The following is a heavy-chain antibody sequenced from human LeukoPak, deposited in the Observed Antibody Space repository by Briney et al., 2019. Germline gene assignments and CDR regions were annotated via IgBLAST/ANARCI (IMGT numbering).Heavy chain of an antibody. Sequence: ASVKVSCKASGGTFNNNAISWVRQAPGKGLEWMGRVDPEDGETIYAEKFQGQVTISADKSISTAYLQWSSLKASDTAVYYCATAKSGETYAGHGFDVWGQGTLVTVSS. V-gene: IGHV1-69-2*01. CDR3: ATAKSGETYAGHGFDV. J-gene: IGHJ3*01. CDR1: GGTFNNNA. D-gene: IGHD3-3*01. CDR2: VDPEDGET.